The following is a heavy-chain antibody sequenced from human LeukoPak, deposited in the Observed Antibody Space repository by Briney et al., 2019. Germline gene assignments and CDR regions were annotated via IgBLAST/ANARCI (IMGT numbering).Heavy chain of an antibody. Sequence: SVKVSCKASGGTFSSYAISWVRQAPGQGLEWMGRIIPIFGIANYAQKFQGRVTITADKSTSTAYMELSSLRSEDTAVYYCARAYCSSTSRYLETKYYFDYWGQGTLVTVSS. D-gene: IGHD2-2*01. V-gene: IGHV1-69*04. CDR3: ARAYCSSTSRYLETKYYFDY. J-gene: IGHJ4*02. CDR2: IIPIFGIA. CDR1: GGTFSSYA.